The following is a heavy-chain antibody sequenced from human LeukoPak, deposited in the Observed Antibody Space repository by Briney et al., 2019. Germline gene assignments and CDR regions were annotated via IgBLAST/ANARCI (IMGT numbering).Heavy chain of an antibody. CDR2: INPSGGST. J-gene: IGHJ5*02. CDR1: GYTFTSYY. CDR3: ARGWWGTDYGWTNWFDP. V-gene: IGHV1-46*01. D-gene: IGHD4-17*01. Sequence: GASVKVSCKASGYTFTSYYMNWVRQAPGQGLEWMGKINPSGGSTSYAQKFQGRVTVTRDTSTSTVYMELSSLRSEDTAVYYCARGWWGTDYGWTNWFDPWGQGTLVTVSS.